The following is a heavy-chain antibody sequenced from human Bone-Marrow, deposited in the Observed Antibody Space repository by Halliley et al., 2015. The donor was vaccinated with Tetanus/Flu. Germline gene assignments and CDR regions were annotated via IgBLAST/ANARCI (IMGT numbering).Heavy chain of an antibody. Sequence: TLSLTCAVSGYSISSGYYWGWIRQPPGKGLEWIGSIYHSGSTYYNPSLKSRVTISVDTSKNQFSLNLTSVTAADTAVYYCARAVWQRLPPSHYYYAMAVWGRGTTVTVSS. CDR3: ARAVWQRLPPSHYYYAMAV. CDR1: GYSISSGYY. D-gene: IGHD5-12*01. CDR2: IYHSGST. J-gene: IGHJ6*02. V-gene: IGHV4-38-2*01.